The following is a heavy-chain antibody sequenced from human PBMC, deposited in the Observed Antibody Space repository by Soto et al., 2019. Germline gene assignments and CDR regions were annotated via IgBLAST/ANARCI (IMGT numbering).Heavy chain of an antibody. CDR3: AKEKLYQAQIAAHRGMDV. D-gene: IGHD6-6*01. CDR2: ISYDGNNK. V-gene: IGHV3-30*18. J-gene: IGHJ6*02. Sequence: QVHLVESGGGVVQPGRSPRLSCAASGFTFSSFSMHWVRQAPGKGLEWVAVISYDGNNKYYADSVKGRFTISRDNSKNTLYLQMNSLRAEDTAVYFCAKEKLYQAQIAAHRGMDVWGQGTAVTVSS. CDR1: GFTFSSFS.